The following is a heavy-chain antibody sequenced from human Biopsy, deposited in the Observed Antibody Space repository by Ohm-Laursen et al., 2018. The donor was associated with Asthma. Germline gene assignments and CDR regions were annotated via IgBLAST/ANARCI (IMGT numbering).Heavy chain of an antibody. J-gene: IGHJ4*02. CDR3: ARIPRRSGSYFVDY. D-gene: IGHD3-22*01. V-gene: IGHV4-31*03. CDR1: GDSIISGGCC. Sequence: SDTLSLTCTVSGDSIISGGCCWSWIRQHPGKGLEWIGYIHHSGTSYFNPSLKSRVSFSRDTSKNQFSLRLSSVTAADTAMYYCARIPRRSGSYFVDYWGQGTLVTVSS. CDR2: IHHSGTS.